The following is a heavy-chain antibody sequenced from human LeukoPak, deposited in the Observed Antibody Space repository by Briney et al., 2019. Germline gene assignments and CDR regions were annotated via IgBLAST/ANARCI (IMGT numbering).Heavy chain of an antibody. Sequence: GGSLRLSCAASGFTFSTYAISWVRQAPGKGLEWVSGISGNGGSTFYADSVKGRFTISRDNSKNTLYLQMNSLRAEDTAVYYCGKDVRDHYDTSGYYPYDYWGQGTLVTVSS. CDR3: GKDVRDHYDTSGYYPYDY. CDR1: GFTFSTYA. CDR2: ISGNGGST. V-gene: IGHV3-23*01. D-gene: IGHD3-22*01. J-gene: IGHJ4*02.